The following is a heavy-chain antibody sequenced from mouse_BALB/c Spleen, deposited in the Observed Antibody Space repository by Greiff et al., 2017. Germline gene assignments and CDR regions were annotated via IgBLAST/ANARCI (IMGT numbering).Heavy chain of an antibody. V-gene: IGHV1-4*01. D-gene: IGHD1-1*01. CDR1: GYTFTSYT. Sequence: QVQLQQSGAELARPGASVKMSCKASGYTFTSYTMHWVKQRPGQGLEWIGYINPSSGYTNYNQKFKDKATLTADKSSSTAYMQLSSLTSEDSAVYYCARSDCGSTYYAMDYWGQGTSVTVSS. CDR3: ARSDCGSTYYAMDY. CDR2: INPSSGYT. J-gene: IGHJ4*01.